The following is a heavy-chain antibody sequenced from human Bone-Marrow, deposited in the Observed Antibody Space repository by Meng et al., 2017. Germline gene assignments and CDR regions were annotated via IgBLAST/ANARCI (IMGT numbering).Heavy chain of an antibody. CDR2: IYPGDSDT. J-gene: IGHJ3*02. CDR1: GYSFTSYW. V-gene: IGHV5-51*01. D-gene: IGHD3-3*01. Sequence: GESLKISCKGSGYSFTSYWIGWVRQMPGKGLEWMGIIYPGDSDTRYSPSFQGQVTISADKSISTAYLQWSSLKASDTAMYYCASRDYDFWSGHWGAFDIWGQGTMVTVSS. CDR3: ASRDYDFWSGHWGAFDI.